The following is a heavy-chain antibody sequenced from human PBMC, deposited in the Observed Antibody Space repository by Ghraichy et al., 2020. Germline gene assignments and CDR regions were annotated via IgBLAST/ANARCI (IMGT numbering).Heavy chain of an antibody. CDR1: GGSISSSSYY. D-gene: IGHD6-13*01. J-gene: IGHJ4*02. CDR2: IYYSGST. CDR3: ARHLFLSGSSWFFDY. V-gene: IGHV4-39*01. Sequence: SETLSLTCTVSGGSISSSSYYWGWIRQPPGKGLEWIGSIYYSGSTYYNPSLKSRVTISVDTSKNQFSLKLSSVTAADTAVYYCARHLFLSGSSWFFDYWGQGTLVTVSS.